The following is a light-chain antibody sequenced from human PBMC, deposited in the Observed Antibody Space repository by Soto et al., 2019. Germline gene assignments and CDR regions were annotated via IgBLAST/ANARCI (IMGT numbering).Light chain of an antibody. CDR1: SSDVGGYNY. V-gene: IGLV2-8*01. CDR3: SSYAVSNNSYV. CDR2: EVS. J-gene: IGLJ1*01. Sequence: QSVLTQPPSASGSPGQSVTVSCTGTSSDVGGYNYVSWYQQHPGKAPKLMIYEVSKRPAGVPDRFSGSKSGNTASLTVSGLQADDEADYYCSSYAVSNNSYVFGTGTKVTVL.